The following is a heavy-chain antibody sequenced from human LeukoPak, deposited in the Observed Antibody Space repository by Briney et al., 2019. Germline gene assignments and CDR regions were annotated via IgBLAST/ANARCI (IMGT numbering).Heavy chain of an antibody. V-gene: IGHV4-4*07. D-gene: IGHD6-19*01. CDR3: ARGKEMTAVAGYYSFDY. Sequence: PSETLSPTCTVPGGSISGHYWTWIRQPAGRGLEWIGRIYSSGSTYYNPSLMSRVTISLDTSNNQFSLRVTSVTAADTAVYYCARGKEMTAVAGYYSFDYWGQGTLVSVSS. J-gene: IGHJ4*02. CDR2: IYSSGST. CDR1: GGSISGHY.